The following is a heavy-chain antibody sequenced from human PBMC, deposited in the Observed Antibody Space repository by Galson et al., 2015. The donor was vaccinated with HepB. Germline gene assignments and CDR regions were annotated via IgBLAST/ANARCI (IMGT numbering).Heavy chain of an antibody. CDR1: GFTFSSYS. V-gene: IGHV3-21*01. CDR2: ISSSSYI. CDR3: ARDPRRMPNDY. D-gene: IGHD2-2*01. Sequence: SLRLSCAASGFTFSSYSMNWVRQAPGKGLEWVSSISSSSYIYYADSVKGRFTISRDNAKNSLYLQMNSLRAEDTAVYYCARDPRRMPNDYWGRGTLVTVSS. J-gene: IGHJ4*02.